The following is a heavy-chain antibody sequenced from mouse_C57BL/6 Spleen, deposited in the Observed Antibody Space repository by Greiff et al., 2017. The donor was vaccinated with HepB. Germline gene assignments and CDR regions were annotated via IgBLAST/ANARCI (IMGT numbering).Heavy chain of an antibody. J-gene: IGHJ1*03. CDR3: ARAYGTPHWYFDV. CDR1: GYSITSDY. Sequence: EVKLQESGPGLAKPSQTLSLTCSVTGYSITSDYWNWIRKFPGNKLEYMGYISYSGSTYYNPSLKSRISITRDTYKNHDYLQLNSVTTEDTATYYCARAYGTPHWYFDVWGTGTTVTVSS. V-gene: IGHV3-8*01. D-gene: IGHD1-1*01. CDR2: ISYSGST.